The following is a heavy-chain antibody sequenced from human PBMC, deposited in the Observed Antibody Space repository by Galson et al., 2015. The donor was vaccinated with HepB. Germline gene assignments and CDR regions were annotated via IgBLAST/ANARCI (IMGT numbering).Heavy chain of an antibody. CDR2: ISSNGGST. Sequence: SLRLSCAASGFTFSSYAMHWVRQAPGKGLEYVSAISSNGGSTYYADSVKGRFTISRDNSKNTLYLQMSSLRAEDTAVYYCVKTPYCSSTSCSFDYWGQGTLVTVSS. CDR3: VKTPYCSSTSCSFDY. V-gene: IGHV3-64D*06. CDR1: GFTFSSYA. D-gene: IGHD2-2*01. J-gene: IGHJ4*02.